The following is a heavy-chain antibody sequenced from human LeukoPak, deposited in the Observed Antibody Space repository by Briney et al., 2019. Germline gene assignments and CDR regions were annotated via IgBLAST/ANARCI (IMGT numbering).Heavy chain of an antibody. D-gene: IGHD3-22*01. V-gene: IGHV3-30*03. Sequence: GGSLSLSCAASGFPFSSYGMHWVRKAPGKGLEWVEVISYDGSNKYYADSVKGRFTISRDNSKNTLYLQMNSLRAEDTAVYYCARGEMYYYDSSGADYWGQGTLVTVSS. CDR2: ISYDGSNK. CDR3: ARGEMYYYDSSGADY. J-gene: IGHJ4*02. CDR1: GFPFSSYG.